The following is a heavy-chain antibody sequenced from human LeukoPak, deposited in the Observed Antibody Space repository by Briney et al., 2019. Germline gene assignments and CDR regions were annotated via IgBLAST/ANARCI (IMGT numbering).Heavy chain of an antibody. J-gene: IGHJ3*02. CDR2: IYYSGST. CDR3: SSGLMPDAFDI. D-gene: IGHD3-22*01. CDR1: GGSISSGDYY. V-gene: IGHV4-30-4*01. Sequence: SQTLSLTCTVSGGSISSGDYYWSWIRQPPGKGLEWIGYIYYSGSTYYNPPLKSRITISVDTSKNQFSLKLSSVTAADTAVYYCSSGLMPDAFDIWGQGTMVTVSS.